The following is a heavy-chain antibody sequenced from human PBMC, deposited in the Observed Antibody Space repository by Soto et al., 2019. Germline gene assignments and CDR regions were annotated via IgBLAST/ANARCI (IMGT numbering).Heavy chain of an antibody. D-gene: IGHD2-15*01. CDR3: TTCSGGSCYLDYYGMDV. J-gene: IGHJ6*02. CDR1: WVTFTYAW. V-gene: IGHV3-15*07. Sequence: GGSLRLSCASSWVTFTYAWMTWVRQTPGKGLQWVGRIKSKADGGTTGYAAPVKGRFTISTDDSKNTLYLQMTSLKTEDTAVYFCTTCSGGSCYLDYYGMDVWGQGTTVTVSS. CDR2: IKSKADGGTT.